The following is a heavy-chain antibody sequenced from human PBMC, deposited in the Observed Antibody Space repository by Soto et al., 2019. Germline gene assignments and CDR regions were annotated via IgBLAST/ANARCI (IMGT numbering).Heavy chain of an antibody. Sequence: PGGSLRLSCAASGFTVSSNYMSWVRQAPGKGLEWVSVIYSGGSTYYADSVKGRFTISRDNSKNTLYLQMNSLRAEDTAVYYCARDGHYGSGSFSDYWGQGTLVTVSS. CDR3: ARDGHYGSGSFSDY. V-gene: IGHV3-53*01. J-gene: IGHJ4*02. CDR2: IYSGGST. D-gene: IGHD3-10*01. CDR1: GFTVSSNY.